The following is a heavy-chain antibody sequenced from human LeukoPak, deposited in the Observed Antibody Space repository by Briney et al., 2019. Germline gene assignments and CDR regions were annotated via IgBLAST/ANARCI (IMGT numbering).Heavy chain of an antibody. V-gene: IGHV4-4*09. CDR2: IYTSGST. Sequence: SETLSLTCTVSGGSISSYYWSWIRQPPGEGLEWIGYIYTSGSTNYNPSLKSRVTISVDTSKNQFSLKLSSVAAADTAVYYCARHTLFRGGSSSDFDYWGQGTLVTVSS. J-gene: IGHJ4*02. D-gene: IGHD6-13*01. CDR3: ARHTLFRGGSSSDFDY. CDR1: GGSISSYY.